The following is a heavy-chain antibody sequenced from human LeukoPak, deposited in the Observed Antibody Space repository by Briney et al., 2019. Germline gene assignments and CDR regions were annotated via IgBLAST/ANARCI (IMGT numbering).Heavy chain of an antibody. V-gene: IGHV4-34*01. CDR3: ARYCSGGSCYNWFDP. CDR2: INHSGST. J-gene: IGHJ5*02. Sequence: NTSETLSLTCAVYGGSFSGYYWSWIRQPPGKGQEWIGEINHSGSTNYNPSLKSRVTISVDTSKNQFSLKLSSVTAADTAVYYCARYCSGGSCYNWFDPWGQGTLVTVSS. CDR1: GGSFSGYY. D-gene: IGHD2-15*01.